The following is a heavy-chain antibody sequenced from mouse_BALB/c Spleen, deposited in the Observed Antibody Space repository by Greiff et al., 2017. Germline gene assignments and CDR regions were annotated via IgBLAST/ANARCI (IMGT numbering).Heavy chain of an antibody. Sequence: VQLKESGPELVKPGASVKIPCKASGYTFTDYNMDWVKQSHGKSLEWIGDINPNNGGTIYNQKFKGKATLTVDKSSSTAYMELRSLTSEDTAVYYCARGSYRYDTYYYAMDYWGQGTSVTVSS. CDR2: INPNNGGT. D-gene: IGHD2-14*01. V-gene: IGHV1-18*01. CDR1: GYTFTDYN. J-gene: IGHJ4*01. CDR3: ARGSYRYDTYYYAMDY.